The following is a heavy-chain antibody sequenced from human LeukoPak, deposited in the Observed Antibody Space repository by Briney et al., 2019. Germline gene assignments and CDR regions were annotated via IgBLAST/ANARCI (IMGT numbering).Heavy chain of an antibody. D-gene: IGHD1-26*01. V-gene: IGHV1-18*01. J-gene: IGHJ5*02. CDR2: ISAYNGNT. Sequence: ASVKVSCKASGYTFTSYDINWVRQAPGQGLEYMGWISAYNGNTNYAQKLQGRVTMTTDTSTSTAYMELRSLRSDDSAVYYCARRGSGSRNWFDPWGQGTLVTVSS. CDR1: GYTFTSYD. CDR3: ARRGSGSRNWFDP.